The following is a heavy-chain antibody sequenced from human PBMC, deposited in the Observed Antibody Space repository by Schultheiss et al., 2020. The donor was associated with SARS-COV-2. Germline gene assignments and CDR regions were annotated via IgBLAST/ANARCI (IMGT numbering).Heavy chain of an antibody. V-gene: IGHV4-59*10. Sequence: SETLSLTCAVYGGSFSGYYWSWIRQPAGKGLEWIGRIYTSGSTNYNPSLKSRVTISVDTSKNQFSLKLSSVTAADTAVYYCAGDFWSGYYYWFDPWGQGTLVTVSS. CDR2: IYTSGST. CDR1: GGSFSGYY. D-gene: IGHD3-3*01. J-gene: IGHJ5*02. CDR3: AGDFWSGYYYWFDP.